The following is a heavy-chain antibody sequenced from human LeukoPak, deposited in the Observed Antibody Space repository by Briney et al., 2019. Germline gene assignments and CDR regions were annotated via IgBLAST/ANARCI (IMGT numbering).Heavy chain of an antibody. CDR1: GGSFSGYY. V-gene: IGHV4-34*01. J-gene: IGHJ4*02. CDR3: ARLANGVCD. CDR2: INHSGST. Sequence: PSETLSLTCAVYGGSFSGYYWSWIRQPPGKGLEWIGEINHSGSTNYNPSLKSRVTISVDTSKNQLSLKLSSVTAADTAVYYCARLANGVCDWGQGTLVTVSS. D-gene: IGHD2-8*01.